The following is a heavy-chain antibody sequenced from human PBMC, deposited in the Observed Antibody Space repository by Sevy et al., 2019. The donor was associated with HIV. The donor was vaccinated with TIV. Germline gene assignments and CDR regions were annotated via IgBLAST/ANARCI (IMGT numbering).Heavy chain of an antibody. CDR1: GGSISSGNYY. CDR2: ISYTGNT. J-gene: IGHJ5*02. D-gene: IGHD6-6*01. Sequence: SETLSLTCTVSGGSISSGNYYWHWIRQPPGKGLEWIGYISYTGNTYYNPSLKSPVTISVDTSNNQYSLRLTSVTAADTAVYYCASDDTEYTSSSVWFAPWGQGTLVTVSS. CDR3: ASDDTEYTSSSVWFAP. V-gene: IGHV4-30-4*01.